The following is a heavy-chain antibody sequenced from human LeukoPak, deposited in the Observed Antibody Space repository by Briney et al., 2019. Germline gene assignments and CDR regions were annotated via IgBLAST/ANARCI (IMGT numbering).Heavy chain of an antibody. CDR1: GVTFNNYT. D-gene: IGHD2-2*01. CDR3: ARDYCSSTSCLFDY. V-gene: IGHV1-2*06. Sequence: GASVKVSCKASGVTFNNYTINWVRQARGQGLEWMGRINRNSGDTNYAQKFQGRVTMTRDTSISTAYMELSRLRSDDTAVYYCARDYCSSTSCLFDYWGQGTLVSVSS. J-gene: IGHJ4*02. CDR2: INRNSGDT.